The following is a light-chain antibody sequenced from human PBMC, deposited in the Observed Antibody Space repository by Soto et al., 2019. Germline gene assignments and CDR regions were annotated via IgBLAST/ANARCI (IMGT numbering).Light chain of an antibody. CDR3: MRALQSPWT. Sequence: DIVMTQSPLSLPVTPGEPASISCRSSHSLLHSNGYNYLDWYLQKPGQSPQLLIYLRSNRASGVPDRFSGSGSGKDFTLKISRGEAEDVGVYYCMRALQSPWTFGQGTKVEIK. V-gene: IGKV2-28*01. CDR2: LRS. J-gene: IGKJ1*01. CDR1: HSLLHSNGYNY.